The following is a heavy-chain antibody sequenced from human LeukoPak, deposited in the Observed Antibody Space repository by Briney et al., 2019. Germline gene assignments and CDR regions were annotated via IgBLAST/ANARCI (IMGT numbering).Heavy chain of an antibody. D-gene: IGHD4-17*01. J-gene: IGHJ6*03. V-gene: IGHV3-33*06. Sequence: PGGSLRLSCAASGFTFSSYGMHWVRQAPGKGLEGVAVIWYDGSNKYYADCVKGRFTISRANSKNTLYLQMNSLRAEATAVYYCAKEAGDYVFYYYYYMDVWGKGTTVTVSS. CDR2: IWYDGSNK. CDR1: GFTFSSYG. CDR3: AKEAGDYVFYYYYYMDV.